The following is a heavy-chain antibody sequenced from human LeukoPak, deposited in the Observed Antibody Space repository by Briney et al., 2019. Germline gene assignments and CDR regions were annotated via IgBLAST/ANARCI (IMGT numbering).Heavy chain of an antibody. CDR1: GYTFNGYY. CDR2: INPNSGGT. D-gene: IGHD2-2*01. CDR3: AKPLWYQLLQGYYGLDV. V-gene: IGHV1-2*02. J-gene: IGHJ6*02. Sequence: ASVKVSCKASGYTFNGYYMHWVRQAPGQGLEWMGWINPNSGGTSYAQKFQGRVTMTTDTSISTAYMEVSRLESDDTAVYYCAKPLWYQLLQGYYGLDVLGQGTTVTVSS.